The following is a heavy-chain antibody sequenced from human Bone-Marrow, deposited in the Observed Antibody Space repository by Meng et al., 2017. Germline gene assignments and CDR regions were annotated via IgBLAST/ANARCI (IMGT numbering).Heavy chain of an antibody. Sequence: ASVTVSCQASGYTFTSYDINWVRQATGQGLEWMGWMNPNSGNTDFAQKFQGRVTTTRNTSISTAHMELSSLRSEDTAVYYCARGYSSGWPYYYYGMDVWGQGTTVTVSS. CDR2: MNPNSGNT. CDR3: ARGYSSGWPYYYYGMDV. J-gene: IGHJ6*02. V-gene: IGHV1-8*03. D-gene: IGHD6-19*01. CDR1: GYTFTSYD.